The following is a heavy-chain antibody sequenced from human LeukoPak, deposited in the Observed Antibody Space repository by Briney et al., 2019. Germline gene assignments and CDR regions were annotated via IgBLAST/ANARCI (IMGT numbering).Heavy chain of an antibody. CDR3: ARQYSSSWLVAFDI. Sequence: SETLSLTCTVSGGSISSYYWSWIRQPPGKGLEWIGYIHYSGSTNYNPSLKSRVTISVDTSKNQFSLKLSSVTAADTAVYYCARQYSSSWLVAFDIWGQGTMVTVSS. CDR2: IHYSGST. J-gene: IGHJ3*02. D-gene: IGHD6-13*01. V-gene: IGHV4-59*01. CDR1: GGSISSYY.